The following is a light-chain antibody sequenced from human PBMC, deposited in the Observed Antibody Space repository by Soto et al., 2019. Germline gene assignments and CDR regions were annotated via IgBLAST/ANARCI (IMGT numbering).Light chain of an antibody. CDR3: QQANGFPWT. V-gene: IGKV1-12*02. CDR2: AAS. J-gene: IGKJ1*01. CDR1: QDVSTW. Sequence: DIQVTQSPSFVSASVGDRVTITCRASQDVSTWVAWYQQKPGKAPKLLIYAASTLERGGPSRFGGGGSGTDFTLTISSLQPDDFSTYYCQQANGFPWTFGQGTKVEIK.